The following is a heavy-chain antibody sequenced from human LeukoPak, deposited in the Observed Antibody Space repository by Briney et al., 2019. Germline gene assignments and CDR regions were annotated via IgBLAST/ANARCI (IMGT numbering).Heavy chain of an antibody. CDR1: GGTFSSYA. Sequence: GASVKVSCKASGGTFSSYAISWVRQAPGQGLEWMGGIIPIFGTANYAQKFQGRVTITADESTSTAYMELSSLRSEDTAVYYCASGAAAGPPTPRAEYFQHWGQGTLVTVSS. J-gene: IGHJ1*01. D-gene: IGHD6-13*01. V-gene: IGHV1-69*13. CDR3: ASGAAAGPPTPRAEYFQH. CDR2: IIPIFGTA.